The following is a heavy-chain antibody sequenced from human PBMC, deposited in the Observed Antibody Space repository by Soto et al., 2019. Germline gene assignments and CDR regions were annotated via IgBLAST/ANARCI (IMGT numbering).Heavy chain of an antibody. CDR2: ISRDSGAI. CDR3: ARDHNWAFDS. V-gene: IGHV3-48*02. J-gene: IGHJ4*02. CDR1: GFIFSSFS. D-gene: IGHD1-1*01. Sequence: EVQLVESGGGLVQPGGSLRLSCAASGFIFSSFSMNWVRRAPGKGLEWLSYISRDSGAIYYADSVKGRFTISRDNAKNSLLLQMNSLRDEDTAVYYCARDHNWAFDSWGQGTLLAVSS.